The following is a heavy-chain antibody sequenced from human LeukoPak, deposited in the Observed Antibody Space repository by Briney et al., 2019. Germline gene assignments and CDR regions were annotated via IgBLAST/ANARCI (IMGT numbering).Heavy chain of an antibody. J-gene: IGHJ4*02. Sequence: TSETLSLTCTVSGYSISSGYYWGWIRQPPGKGLEWLASIYHSGTIYYNPSLKSRVTISVDTSKNQFSLKLTSVTAADTAVYYCARGLGRQQLVPPFDYWGQGTLVTVSS. CDR2: IYHSGTI. CDR1: GYSISSGYY. CDR3: ARGLGRQQLVPPFDY. D-gene: IGHD6-13*01. V-gene: IGHV4-38-2*02.